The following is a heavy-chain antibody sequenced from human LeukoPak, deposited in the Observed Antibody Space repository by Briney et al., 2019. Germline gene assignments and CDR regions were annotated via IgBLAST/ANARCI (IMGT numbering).Heavy chain of an antibody. J-gene: IGHJ6*03. V-gene: IGHV3-30*02. CDR3: AKDAGYRENYYHYYYLDV. CDR1: GFTFSKYG. D-gene: IGHD5-24*01. Sequence: PGGSLRLSCVASGFTFSKYGIHWVRQAPAKGLEWVAFIRYDESNTYYADSVKGRFTVSRDNSKNTPYLQMHSLRVEDTAVYYCAKDAGYRENYYHYYYLDVWGKGTTVTVSS. CDR2: IRYDESNT.